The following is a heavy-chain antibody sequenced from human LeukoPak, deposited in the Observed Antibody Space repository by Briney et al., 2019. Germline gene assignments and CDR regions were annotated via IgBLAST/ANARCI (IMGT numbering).Heavy chain of an antibody. CDR2: INHSGST. J-gene: IGHJ5*02. V-gene: IGHV4-34*01. D-gene: IGHD2-2*01. CDR1: GGSFSGYY. Sequence: SETLSLTCAVYGGSFSGYYWSWIRQPPVKGLEWIGEINHSGSTNYNPSLKSRVTISVDTSKNQFSLKLSSVTAADTAVYYCARYQKDIVVVPASAWFDPWGQGTLVTVSS. CDR3: ARYQKDIVVVPASAWFDP.